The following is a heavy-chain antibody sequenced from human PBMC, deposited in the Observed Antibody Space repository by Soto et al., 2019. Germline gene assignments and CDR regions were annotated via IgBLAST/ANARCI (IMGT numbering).Heavy chain of an antibody. Sequence: AGGSLRLSCAASGFTFSDYYMGWLRRAPGKGLEWVSYISSSSAAMYYAGSVKGRFTISRDNAKELLSLQMNGLRVDDTAVYYCARVNWEQLMSFAFDLWGQGTVVTVSS. V-gene: IGHV3-11*01. CDR2: ISSSSAAM. D-gene: IGHD1-26*01. CDR1: GFTFSDYY. J-gene: IGHJ3*01. CDR3: ARVNWEQLMSFAFDL.